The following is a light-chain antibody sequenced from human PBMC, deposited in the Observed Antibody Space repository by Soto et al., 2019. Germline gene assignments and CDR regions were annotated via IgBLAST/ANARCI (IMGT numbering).Light chain of an antibody. CDR2: DVS. CDR1: SSDVGGYNY. V-gene: IGLV2-14*01. J-gene: IGLJ1*01. Sequence: QSALTQPASVSGSPGQSITISCTGTSSDVGGYNYVSWYQQHPGKAPKLMTYDVSNRPSGVSNRSSGSKSGNTASLTISGLQAEDEADYYCSSSTSSSTYVFGTGTKLTVL. CDR3: SSSTSSSTYV.